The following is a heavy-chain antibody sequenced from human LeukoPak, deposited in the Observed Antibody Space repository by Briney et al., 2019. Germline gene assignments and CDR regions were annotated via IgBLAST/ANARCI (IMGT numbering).Heavy chain of an antibody. Sequence: NPGGSLRLSCAASGFTFSDYYMSWIRQAPGKGLEWVSYISSSGSTIYYADSVKGRFTISRDNAKNSLYLQMNSLRAEDTAVYYCARESVEKLYYFDYWGQGTLVTVSS. CDR2: ISSSGSTI. D-gene: IGHD3-3*01. V-gene: IGHV3-11*04. CDR3: ARESVEKLYYFDY. CDR1: GFTFSDYY. J-gene: IGHJ4*02.